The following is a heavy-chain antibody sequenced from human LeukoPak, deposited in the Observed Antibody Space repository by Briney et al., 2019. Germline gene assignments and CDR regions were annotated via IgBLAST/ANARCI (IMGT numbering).Heavy chain of an antibody. CDR3: AKAREAWIGYSHFDL. D-gene: IGHD3-3*01. Sequence: GGSLRLSCAASGFTFSSYAMSWVRQAPGKGLEWVSAISGSGGSTYYADSVKGRFTISRDNSKNTLYLQMNTLRADGTAVYYGAKAREAWIGYSHFDLWGQGTLVPVSS. CDR1: GFTFSSYA. V-gene: IGHV3-23*01. CDR2: ISGSGGST. J-gene: IGHJ4*02.